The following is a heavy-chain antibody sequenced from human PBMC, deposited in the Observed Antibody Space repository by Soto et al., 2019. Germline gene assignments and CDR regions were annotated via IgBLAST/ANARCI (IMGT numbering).Heavy chain of an antibody. J-gene: IGHJ5*02. V-gene: IGHV4-31*03. CDR1: GGSISSGGYY. CDR2: IYYSGST. D-gene: IGHD4-17*01. CDR3: ARDAEPDDYGEPNWFDP. Sequence: QVQLQESGPGLVKPSQTLSLTCTVSGGSISSGGYYWSWIRQHPGKGLEWIGYIYYSGSTYYNPSLKSRVTISVDTSKNQFSLKLSSVSAADTAVYYCARDAEPDDYGEPNWFDPWGQGTLVTVSS.